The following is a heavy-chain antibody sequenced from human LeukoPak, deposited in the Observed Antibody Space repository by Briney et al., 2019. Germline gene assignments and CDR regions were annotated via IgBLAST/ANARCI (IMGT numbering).Heavy chain of an antibody. V-gene: IGHV3-23*01. CDR2: ISGSGGST. J-gene: IGHJ4*02. CDR3: ASRSLTFGGVIVFGY. CDR1: GFTFSSYA. D-gene: IGHD3-16*02. Sequence: GGSLRLSCAASGFTFSSYAMSWVRQAPGKGLEWVSAISGSGGSTYYADSVKGRFTISRDNSKNTLYLQMNSLRAEDTAVYYCASRSLTFGGVIVFGYWGQGTLVTVSS.